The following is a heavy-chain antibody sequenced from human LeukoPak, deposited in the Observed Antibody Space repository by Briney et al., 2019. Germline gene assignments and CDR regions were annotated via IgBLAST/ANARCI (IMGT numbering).Heavy chain of an antibody. CDR2: INHSGST. J-gene: IGHJ6*03. Sequence: SETLSLTCAVYGGPFSGYYWSWIRQPPGKGLEWIGEINHSGSTNYNPSLKSRVTISVDTSKNQFSLKLSSVTAADTAVYYCARGQSRVVPAAFPNYYYYYYMDVWGKGTTVTVSS. V-gene: IGHV4-34*01. D-gene: IGHD2-2*01. CDR3: ARGQSRVVPAAFPNYYYYYYMDV. CDR1: GGPFSGYY.